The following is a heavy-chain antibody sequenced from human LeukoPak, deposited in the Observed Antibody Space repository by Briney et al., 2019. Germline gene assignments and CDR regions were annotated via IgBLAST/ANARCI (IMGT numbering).Heavy chain of an antibody. Sequence: SETLSLTCTVSGGSISSSSYYWGWICQPPGKGLEWIGSIYYSGSAYYSPSLKSRVTISLDTSKNQFSLRLSSVTAADTAVYYCARTFSSSWFEFDYWGQGTLVTVSS. CDR1: GGSISSSSYY. J-gene: IGHJ4*02. CDR2: IYYSGSA. D-gene: IGHD6-13*01. CDR3: ARTFSSSWFEFDY. V-gene: IGHV4-39*07.